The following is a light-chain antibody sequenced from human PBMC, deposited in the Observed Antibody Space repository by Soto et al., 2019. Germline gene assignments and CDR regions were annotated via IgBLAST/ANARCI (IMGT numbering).Light chain of an antibody. CDR2: GAS. J-gene: IGKJ1*01. CDR3: QQRSNWPGT. V-gene: IGKV1-39*01. CDR1: QNIDMY. Sequence: DIHMTQSPSSLSASVGDTVTITCRASQNIDMYLNWYQQKPGKAPRVLISGASNLQSGVPSRFSGSGSGTDFTLTISSLEPEDFAVYYCQQRSNWPGTFGQGTKVDIK.